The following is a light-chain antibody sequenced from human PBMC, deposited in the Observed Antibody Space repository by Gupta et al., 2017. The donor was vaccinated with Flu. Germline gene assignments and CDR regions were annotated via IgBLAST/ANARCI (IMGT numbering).Light chain of an antibody. J-gene: IGKJ4*01. CDR2: GSS. Sequence: ERVTLSCRASQSVRSNVAWYQQNPGQAPRLLIYGSSTRATDVPARFSGSGSGTEFTLTISSLQSEDFAVYYCQQYNNWPFVTFGGGTKVEIK. V-gene: IGKV3-15*01. CDR1: QSVRSN. CDR3: QQYNNWPFVT.